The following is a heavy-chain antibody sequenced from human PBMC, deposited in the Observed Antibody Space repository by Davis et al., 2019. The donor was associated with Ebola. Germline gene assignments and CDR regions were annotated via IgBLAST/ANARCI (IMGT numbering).Heavy chain of an antibody. Sequence: GESLKISCAASGFTFSSYAMHWVRQAPGKGLEWVAVISYDGSNKYYSDSVKGRFTISRDNSNNTLFLQMNSLRAEDTAVYYCARGRYGGNFVSVDAFNIWGQGTTVTVSS. CDR2: ISYDGSNK. CDR3: ARGRYGGNFVSVDAFNI. V-gene: IGHV3-30-3*01. J-gene: IGHJ3*02. CDR1: GFTFSSYA. D-gene: IGHD4-23*01.